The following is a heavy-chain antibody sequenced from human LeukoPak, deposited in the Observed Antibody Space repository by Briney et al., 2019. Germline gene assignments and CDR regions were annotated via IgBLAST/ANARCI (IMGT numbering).Heavy chain of an antibody. CDR1: GFTFRNYW. Sequence: GGSLRLSCAASGFTFRNYWMSWVRQVPGKGLEWVVNINEGGNEKNYVDSVKGRFTASRDNAQNSLYLQMNSLRVEDTAVYYCARYPNSNWDYWGQGTLVTVSS. D-gene: IGHD6-13*01. J-gene: IGHJ4*02. V-gene: IGHV3-7*03. CDR2: INEGGNEK. CDR3: ARYPNSNWDY.